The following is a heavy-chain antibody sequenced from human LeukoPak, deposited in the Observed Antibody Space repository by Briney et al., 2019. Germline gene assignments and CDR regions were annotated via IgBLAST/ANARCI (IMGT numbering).Heavy chain of an antibody. CDR3: ARDIVAAAGSFDY. J-gene: IGHJ4*02. Sequence: SETLSLTCTVSGGSISSYYWGWIRQPPGKGLEWIGSIYHSGSTYYNPSLKSRVTISVDTSKNQFSLKLSSVTAADTAVYYCARDIVAAAGSFDYWGQGTQVTVSS. CDR1: GGSISSYY. V-gene: IGHV4-39*07. D-gene: IGHD6-13*01. CDR2: IYHSGST.